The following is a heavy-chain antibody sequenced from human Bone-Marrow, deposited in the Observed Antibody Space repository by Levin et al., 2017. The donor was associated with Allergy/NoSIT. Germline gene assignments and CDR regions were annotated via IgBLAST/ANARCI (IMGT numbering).Heavy chain of an antibody. CDR3: AQHTGYDGKYFQH. CDR2: INPNSGGT. Sequence: ASVKVSCKASGYTFTGYYMHWVRQAPGQGLEWMGWINPNSGGTNYAQKFQGRVTMTRDTSISTAYMELSRLRSDDTAVYYCAQHTGYDGKYFQHWGQGTLVTVSS. CDR1: GYTFTGYY. D-gene: IGHD3-22*01. J-gene: IGHJ1*01. V-gene: IGHV1-2*02.